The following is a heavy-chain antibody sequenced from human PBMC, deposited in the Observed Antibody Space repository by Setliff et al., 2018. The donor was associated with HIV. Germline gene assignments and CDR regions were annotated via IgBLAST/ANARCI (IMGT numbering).Heavy chain of an antibody. V-gene: IGHV4-34*01. D-gene: IGHD1-7*01. J-gene: IGHJ4*02. CDR3: FLEVPLMMGTTPPL. CDR2: MNHSGNT. Sequence: PSETLSFTCDVSGGSFDAYYWSWIRQPPGKGLEWIGEMNHSGNTTYNPSLKSRVTISVDTTKNQFSLKLNTVTAADTAIYYCFLEVPLMMGTTPPLWGQGTLVTVS. CDR1: GGSFDAYY.